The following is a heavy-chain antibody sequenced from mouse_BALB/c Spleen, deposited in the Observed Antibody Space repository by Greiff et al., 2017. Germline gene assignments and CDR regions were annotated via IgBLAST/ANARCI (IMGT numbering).Heavy chain of an antibody. CDR1: GYTFSSYW. CDR2: ILPGSGST. J-gene: IGHJ4*01. CDR3: ARGDSTMITNYAMDY. Sequence: QVQLQQSGAELMKPGASVKISCKATGYTFSSYWIEWVKQRPGHGLEWIGEILPGSGSTNYNEKFKGKATFTADTSSNTAYMQLSSLTSEDSAVYYGARGDSTMITNYAMDYWGQGTSVTVSS. V-gene: IGHV1-9*01. D-gene: IGHD2-4*01.